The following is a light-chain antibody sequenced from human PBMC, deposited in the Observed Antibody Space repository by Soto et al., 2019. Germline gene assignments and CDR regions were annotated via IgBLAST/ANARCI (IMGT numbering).Light chain of an antibody. CDR1: QSFRGL. Sequence: EVVLTQSPASLSLSPGERGTLSFGASQSFRGLLAWYEQKPGQAPRLLIYDAYNRATGIRPRFSGSESGTDFTLTISSLEPEDSAAYYCQQRHMWPITFGQGTRLEIK. J-gene: IGKJ5*01. CDR3: QQRHMWPIT. V-gene: IGKV3-11*01. CDR2: DAY.